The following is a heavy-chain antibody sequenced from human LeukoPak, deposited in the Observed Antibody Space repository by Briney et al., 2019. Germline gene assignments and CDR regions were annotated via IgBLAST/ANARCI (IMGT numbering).Heavy chain of an antibody. CDR2: ISYDGSNK. V-gene: IGHV3-30-3*01. D-gene: IGHD6-13*01. J-gene: IGHJ4*02. CDR3: AREVPYSSSL. Sequence: PGGSLRLSCAASGFTFSSYAMHWVRQAPGKGLEWVAVISYDGSNKYYADSVKGRFTISRDNSKNTLYLQMNSLRAEDTAVYYCAREVPYSSSLWGQGTLVTVSS. CDR1: GFTFSSYA.